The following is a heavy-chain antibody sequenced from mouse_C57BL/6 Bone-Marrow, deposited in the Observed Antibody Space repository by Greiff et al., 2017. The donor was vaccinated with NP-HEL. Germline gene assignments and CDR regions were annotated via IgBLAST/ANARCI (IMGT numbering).Heavy chain of an antibody. CDR2: ISDGGSYT. CDR3: ARDRSDYYGSRDGYYGG. D-gene: IGHD1-1*01. J-gene: IGHJ1*03. V-gene: IGHV5-4*01. Sequence: DVKLVESGGGLVKPGGSLKLSCAASGFTFSSYAMSWVRQTPEKRLEWVATISDGGSYTYSPANVQGRFTISRDNAKNNLYLQMSHLKSEDTAMYDWARDRSDYYGSRDGYYGGWGTGTTVTVAT. CDR1: GFTFSSYA.